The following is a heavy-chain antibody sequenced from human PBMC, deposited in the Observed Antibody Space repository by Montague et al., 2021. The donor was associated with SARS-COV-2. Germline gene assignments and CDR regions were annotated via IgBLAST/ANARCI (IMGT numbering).Heavy chain of an antibody. Sequence: SLRLSCAASGFTFDDYAMHWVRQAPGKGLEWVSGISWNSGSIGYADSVKGRFNISRDNAKNSLYLQMNSLRAEDTALYYCAKDADWDYYGMDVWGQGTTVTVPS. J-gene: IGHJ6*02. CDR1: GFTFDDYA. CDR3: AKDADWDYYGMDV. CDR2: ISWNSGSI. V-gene: IGHV3-9*01. D-gene: IGHD3/OR15-3a*01.